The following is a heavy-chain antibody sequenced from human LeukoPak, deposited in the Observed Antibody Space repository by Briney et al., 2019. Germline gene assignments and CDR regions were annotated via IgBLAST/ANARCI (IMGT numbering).Heavy chain of an antibody. D-gene: IGHD3-10*01. CDR2: IWHSGST. CDR3: TRQTPGFMVAGYLDY. V-gene: IGHV4-39*07. Sequence: PSETLSLTCTVSGGSISSSSYYWGWIRQPPGKGLEWIGEIWHSGSTNYNPSLKSRVSMSVDKSKNEFSLNLNSVTAADTAVYYCTRQTPGFMVAGYLDYWGQGTLVTVSS. J-gene: IGHJ4*02. CDR1: GGSISSSSYY.